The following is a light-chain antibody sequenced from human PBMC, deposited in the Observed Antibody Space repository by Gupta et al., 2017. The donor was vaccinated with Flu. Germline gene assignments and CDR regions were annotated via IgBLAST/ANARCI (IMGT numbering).Light chain of an antibody. CDR2: TNK. J-gene: IGLJ3*02. V-gene: IGLV1-44*01. CDR3: EGWDARINGSV. Sequence: SVLTQPPSASGTAGQRVTVSCSGSSSNIGSNAVNWFKQLPGTAPNFVVSTNKQRPSGVPGRFSASKSGTSASLTIRGLQSEDEEEYYCEGWDARINGSVFGGGTKFTVL. CDR1: SSNIGSNA.